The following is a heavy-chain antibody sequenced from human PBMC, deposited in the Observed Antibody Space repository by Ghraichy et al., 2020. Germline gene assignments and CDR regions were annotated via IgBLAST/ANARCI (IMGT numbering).Heavy chain of an antibody. V-gene: IGHV2-5*02. J-gene: IGHJ4*02. CDR1: GFSLSTTGMG. Sequence: SGPTLVKPTQTLTLTCTFSGFSLSTTGMGVGWIRQTPGKAVEWLALIYWDDDKRYSPSLKSRLTITKYTSTNQAVLTMTNMDPVDTATNYCAHRRERDSNSGWNSGTFDSWGQGTLVTVSS. CDR3: AHRRERDSNSGWNSGTFDS. CDR2: IYWDDDK. D-gene: IGHD6-19*01.